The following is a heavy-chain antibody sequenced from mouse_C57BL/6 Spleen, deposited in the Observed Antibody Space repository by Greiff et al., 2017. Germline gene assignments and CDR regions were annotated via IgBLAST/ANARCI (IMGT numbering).Heavy chain of an antibody. CDR2: IDPSDSYT. D-gene: IGHD1-1*01. V-gene: IGHV1-69*01. Sequence: QVQLQQPGAELVMPGASVKLSCKASGYTFTSYWMHWVKQRPGQGLEWIGEIDPSDSYTNYNQKFKGKSTLTVDKSSSTAYMQLSSLTSEDSAVYYCSAKRDYYYSDYWGQGTTLTVSS. J-gene: IGHJ2*01. CDR3: SAKRDYYYSDY. CDR1: GYTFTSYW.